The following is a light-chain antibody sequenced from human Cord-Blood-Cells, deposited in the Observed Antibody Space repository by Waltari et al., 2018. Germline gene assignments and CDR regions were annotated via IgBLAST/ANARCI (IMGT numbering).Light chain of an antibody. J-gene: IGKJ2*03. CDR2: CAY. CDR1: PSVLYSSNNKNY. CDR3: QQYYSTPYS. Sequence: DIVIILPPDSRAVPLRERSPITCTSSPSVLYSSNNKNYLAWYQQKPGQPPKLLIYCAYTRESGVPDQFSGSGSGTDFTLTIGSLQAEDVAVYYCQQYYSTPYSFGQGTKLEIK. V-gene: IGKV4-1*01.